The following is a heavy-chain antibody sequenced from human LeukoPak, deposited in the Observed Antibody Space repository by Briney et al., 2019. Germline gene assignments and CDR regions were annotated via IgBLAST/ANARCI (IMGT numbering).Heavy chain of an antibody. CDR1: SGSISSGSYY. Sequence: PSETLSLTCTVSSGSISSGSYYWSWIRQPAGKGLEWIGRIYTSGSTYYNASLQSRVTISIDTSKNQFSLRLNSVTAADTAMYYCAKSGGYGLIDYWGQGTRVTVSS. V-gene: IGHV4-61*02. CDR3: AKSGGYGLIDY. D-gene: IGHD1-26*01. CDR2: IYTSGST. J-gene: IGHJ4*02.